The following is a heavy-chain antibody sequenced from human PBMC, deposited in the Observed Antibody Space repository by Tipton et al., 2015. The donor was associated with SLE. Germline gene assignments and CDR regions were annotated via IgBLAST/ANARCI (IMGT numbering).Heavy chain of an antibody. CDR1: GYSISSGYY. D-gene: IGHD6-13*01. Sequence: TLSLTCAVSGYSISSGYYWGWIRQPPGKGLEWIGSIYYSGTAYYNPSLKSRVTISVDTSKNQFSLKLSSVTAADTAVYYCASRGAAAAPGWYFDLWGRGTLVTVSS. CDR2: IYYSGTA. V-gene: IGHV4-38-2*01. CDR3: ASRGAAAAPGWYFDL. J-gene: IGHJ2*01.